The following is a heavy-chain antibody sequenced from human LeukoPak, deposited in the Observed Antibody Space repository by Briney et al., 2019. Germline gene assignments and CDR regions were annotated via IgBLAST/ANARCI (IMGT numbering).Heavy chain of an antibody. J-gene: IGHJ6*03. CDR2: ISAYNGNT. D-gene: IGHD2-2*01. V-gene: IGHV1-18*01. CDR3: ASGYYRSSTSCPYYYYYMDV. Sequence: ASVKVSCKASGYTFTSYGISWVRQAPGQGLEWMGWISAYNGNTNYAQKLQGRVTMTTDTSTSTAYMELRSLRSDDTAVYYCASGYYRSSTSCPYYYYYMDVWGKGTTVTVSS. CDR1: GYTFTSYG.